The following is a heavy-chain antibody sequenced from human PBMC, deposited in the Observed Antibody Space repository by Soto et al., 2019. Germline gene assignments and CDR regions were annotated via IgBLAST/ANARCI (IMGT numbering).Heavy chain of an antibody. Sequence: ASVKVSCKASGYTFTSYDINWVRQATGQGLEWMGWMNPNSGNTGYAQKFQGRVTMTRNTSISTAYMELSSLRSEDTAVYYCAVGYSGRWCLDYWGQGTLVTVSS. D-gene: IGHD6-13*01. J-gene: IGHJ4*02. CDR3: AVGYSGRWCLDY. V-gene: IGHV1-8*01. CDR1: GYTFTSYD. CDR2: MNPNSGNT.